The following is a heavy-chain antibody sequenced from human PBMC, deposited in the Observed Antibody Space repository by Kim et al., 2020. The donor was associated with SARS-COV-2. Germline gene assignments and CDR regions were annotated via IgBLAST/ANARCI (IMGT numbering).Heavy chain of an antibody. D-gene: IGHD5-18*01. CDR3: ARGGQHTYGYDY. CDR2: ISGSGDNT. J-gene: IGHJ4*02. CDR1: GFTVGSYA. Sequence: GGSLRLSCAGSGFTVGSYAMSWVRQAPGKGLEWVSSISGSGDNTYYADSVNGRFTISRDNSKKTLYLQMNSLSADVTAVYYCARGGQHTYGYDYWGQGTL. V-gene: IGHV3-23*01.